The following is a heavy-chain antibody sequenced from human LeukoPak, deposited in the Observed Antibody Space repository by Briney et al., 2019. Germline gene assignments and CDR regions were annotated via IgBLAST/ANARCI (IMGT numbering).Heavy chain of an antibody. Sequence: PGGSLRLSCAASGFTFDDYGMSWVRQAPGKGLEWVSAISGSGGSTYYADSVKGRFTISRDNSKNTPYLQMNSLRAEDTAVYYCARAWPAADKYYYYYYMDVWGKGTTVTVSS. CDR3: ARAWPAADKYYYYYYMDV. CDR1: GFTFDDYG. CDR2: ISGSGGST. J-gene: IGHJ6*03. V-gene: IGHV3-23*01. D-gene: IGHD6-13*01.